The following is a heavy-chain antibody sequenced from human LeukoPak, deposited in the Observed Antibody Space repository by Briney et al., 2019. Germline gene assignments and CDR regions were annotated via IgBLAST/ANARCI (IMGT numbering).Heavy chain of an antibody. CDR2: IRVTGDIA. D-gene: IGHD5-12*01. CDR1: GFTFSSFA. Sequence: PGGSLRLSCAASGFTFSSFAMSWVRQAPGKGLEWVSTIRVTGDIAYYADSLKGRFTISRDSSKNTLFLQMNSLRVDDTAVYYCAKLRGYSSYDVMDYWGQGTLVTVSS. CDR3: AKLRGYSSYDVMDY. V-gene: IGHV3-23*01. J-gene: IGHJ4*02.